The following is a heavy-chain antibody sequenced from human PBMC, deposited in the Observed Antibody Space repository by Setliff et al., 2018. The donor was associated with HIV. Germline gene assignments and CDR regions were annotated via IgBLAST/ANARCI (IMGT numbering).Heavy chain of an antibody. D-gene: IGHD1-26*01. CDR1: GFTFWSHG. CDR2: ISRGGDSI. Sequence: GGSLRLSCAASGFTFWSHGMLWVRQAPGKGLQWVAYISRGGDSIFYEDSVKGRFTISRDNARNSLYLQMNSLTVEDTGVYYCARDQRWEFPHYFDYWGQGALVTVSS. J-gene: IGHJ4*02. CDR3: ARDQRWEFPHYFDY. V-gene: IGHV3-48*01.